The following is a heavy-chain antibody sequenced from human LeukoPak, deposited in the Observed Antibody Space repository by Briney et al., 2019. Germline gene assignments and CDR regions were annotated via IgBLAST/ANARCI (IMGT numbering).Heavy chain of an antibody. J-gene: IGHJ5*02. Sequence: GASVKVSCKASGYTFTDYYMHWVRQAPGQGLEWMGWINPNSGGTNYAQNFQGRVTMTRDTSISTAILELSSLRSDDTAVYYCARGSTRDSSGWYGPGKWFDPWGQGTLVTVSS. D-gene: IGHD6-19*01. CDR1: GYTFTDYY. CDR3: ARGSTRDSSGWYGPGKWFDP. CDR2: INPNSGGT. V-gene: IGHV1-2*02.